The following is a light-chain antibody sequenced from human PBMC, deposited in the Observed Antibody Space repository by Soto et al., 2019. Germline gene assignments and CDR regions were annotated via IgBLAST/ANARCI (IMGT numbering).Light chain of an antibody. CDR2: EGS. J-gene: IGLJ2*01. CDR3: SSYSGSRTLI. Sequence: QSVLTQPASVSGSPGQSITISCTGTSSDVGTYNLVSWYQQHPGKAPKLMIYEGSKRPSGIPDRFAGSKSGNTASLTISGLQAGDEADYYCSSYSGSRTLIFGGGTKLTVL. V-gene: IGLV2-23*01. CDR1: SSDVGTYNL.